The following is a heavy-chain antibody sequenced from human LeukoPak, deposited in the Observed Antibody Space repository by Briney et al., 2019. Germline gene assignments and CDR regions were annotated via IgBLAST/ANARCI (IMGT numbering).Heavy chain of an antibody. J-gene: IGHJ3*02. D-gene: IGHD6-6*01. V-gene: IGHV3-21*01. CDR2: ISSSTSYI. CDR3: ATYSSSSGTFDI. CDR1: GFTFSAYS. Sequence: GGSLRLSCAASGFTFSAYSMNWVRQAPGKGLEWVSSISSSTSYIYYADSVKGRFTISRDNAKNSLYLQMNSPRAEDTAVYYCATYSSSSGTFDIWGQGTMVTVSS.